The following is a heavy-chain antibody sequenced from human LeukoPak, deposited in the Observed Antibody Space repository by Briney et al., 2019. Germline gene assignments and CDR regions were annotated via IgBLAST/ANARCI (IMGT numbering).Heavy chain of an antibody. CDR3: TTDDRGYSYAPRY. D-gene: IGHD5-18*01. CDR2: IKSEPDGGTT. CDR1: GFTFSNAW. J-gene: IGHJ4*02. V-gene: IGHV3-15*01. Sequence: PGGSLRLSCAGSGFTFSNAWMSWVRQAPGKGLEWVGRIKSEPDGGTTDYAAPVKGKFTISRDDSKNTLYLQMNSLRAEDTALYYCTTDDRGYSYAPRYWGQGTPVTVSS.